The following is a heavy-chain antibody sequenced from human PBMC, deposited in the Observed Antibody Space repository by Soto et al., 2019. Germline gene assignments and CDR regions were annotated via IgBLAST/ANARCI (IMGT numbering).Heavy chain of an antibody. J-gene: IGHJ6*02. D-gene: IGHD3-10*01. CDR3: ARGQTMAYYYYYGMDV. CDR2: MNPNSGNT. V-gene: IGHV1-8*01. Sequence: QVQLVQSGAEVKKPGASVKVSCKASGYTFTSYDINWVRQATGQGLEWMGWMNPNSGNTGYAQKFQGRVTMTRNTSMSTAYMELSSLRSEDTAVYYCARGQTMAYYYYYGMDVWGQGTTVTVSS. CDR1: GYTFTSYD.